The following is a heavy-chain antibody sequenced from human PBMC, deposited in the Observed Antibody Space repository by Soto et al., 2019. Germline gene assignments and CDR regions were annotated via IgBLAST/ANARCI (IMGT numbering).Heavy chain of an antibody. CDR2: ISGSGGST. CDR3: AKRDLRGYSYGGDY. CDR1: GFTFSSYA. V-gene: IGHV3-23*01. J-gene: IGHJ4*02. D-gene: IGHD5-18*01. Sequence: EVQLLESGGGLVQPGGSLRLSCAASGFTFSSYAMSWVRQAPGKWLEWVSAISGSGGSTYYADSVKGRFTISRDNSKNTLYLQMNSLRAEDTAVYYCAKRDLRGYSYGGDYWGQGTLVTVSS.